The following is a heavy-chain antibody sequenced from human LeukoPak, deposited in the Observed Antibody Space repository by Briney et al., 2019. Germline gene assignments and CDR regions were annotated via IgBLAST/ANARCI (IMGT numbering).Heavy chain of an antibody. CDR3: ARGDGYSGYFS. V-gene: IGHV3-21*01. CDR2: IGTTSAYI. Sequence: GGSLRLSCAASGFTFSTYTMNWVRQAPGKGLEWVSYIGTTSAYISYADSVKGRFTISRDDAKNSLHLQMNSLRAEDTAVYYCARGDGYSGYFSWGQGTLVTVSS. CDR1: GFTFSTYT. J-gene: IGHJ5*02. D-gene: IGHD3-22*01.